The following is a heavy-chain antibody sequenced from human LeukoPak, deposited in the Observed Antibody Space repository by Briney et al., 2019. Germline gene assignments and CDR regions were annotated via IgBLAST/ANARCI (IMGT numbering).Heavy chain of an antibody. Sequence: PGGSLRLSCAASGFTFSSYGMHWVRQAPGKGLEWVAVIWYDGSNKYYADSVKGRFTISRGNSKNTLYLQMNSLRAEDTAVYYCARDGLLGYFDLWGRGTLVTVSS. V-gene: IGHV3-33*01. CDR3: ARDGLLGYFDL. J-gene: IGHJ2*01. CDR2: IWYDGSNK. CDR1: GFTFSSYG. D-gene: IGHD7-27*01.